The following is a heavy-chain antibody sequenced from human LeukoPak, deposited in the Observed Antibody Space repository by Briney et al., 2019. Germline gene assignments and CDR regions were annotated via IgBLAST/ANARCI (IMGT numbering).Heavy chain of an antibody. J-gene: IGHJ6*03. Sequence: GGSLRLSCAASGFTFSSYSMNWVRQAPGKGLEWVSYISSSSSTIYYADSVKGRFTISRDNAKNSLYLQMNSLRAEDTAVYYCARDVETYCGSGSYPRYYYYMDVWGKGTTVTVSS. CDR3: ARDVETYCGSGSYPRYYYYMDV. D-gene: IGHD3-10*01. V-gene: IGHV3-48*04. CDR2: ISSSSSTI. CDR1: GFTFSSYS.